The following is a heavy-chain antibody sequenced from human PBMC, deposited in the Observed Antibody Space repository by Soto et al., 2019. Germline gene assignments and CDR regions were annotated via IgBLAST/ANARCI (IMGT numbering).Heavy chain of an antibody. Sequence: EASVKVSCKVSGYTLTELSMHWVRQAPGKGLEWMGGFDPEDGETIYAQKFQGRVTMTEDTSTDTAYMELSSLRSEDTAVYYCATGGRLRYFDWSHYGMDVWGQGTTVTVSS. CDR3: ATGGRLRYFDWSHYGMDV. D-gene: IGHD3-9*01. V-gene: IGHV1-24*01. J-gene: IGHJ6*02. CDR1: GYTLTELS. CDR2: FDPEDGET.